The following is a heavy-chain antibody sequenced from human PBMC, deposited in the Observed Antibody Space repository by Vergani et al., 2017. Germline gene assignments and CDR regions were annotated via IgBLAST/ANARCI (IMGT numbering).Heavy chain of an antibody. D-gene: IGHD6-19*01. J-gene: IGHJ4*02. CDR1: GFTFNSYG. CDR2: IRSDESRR. Sequence: VQLLESGGDLVQPGGSLRLSCAASGFTFNSYGMHWVRQAPGKGLEWVASIRSDESRRYYGDSMEGPFTISRDNSKNTLYLQMKSLRPEDTAVYYCARPNSSGWQFDYWGQGTLVTVSS. CDR3: ARPNSSGWQFDY. V-gene: IGHV3-30*02.